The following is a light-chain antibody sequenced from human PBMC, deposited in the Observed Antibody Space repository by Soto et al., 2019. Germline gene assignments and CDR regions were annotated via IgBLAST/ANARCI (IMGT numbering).Light chain of an antibody. CDR2: AAS. J-gene: IGKJ4*01. CDR1: QSISSW. CDR3: QQANSFPLT. V-gene: IGKV1-12*01. Sequence: DIHITRSPFTLSSSLVARVTITCRASQSISSWLAWYQQKPGKAPKLLIYAASSLQSGVPSRFSGSGSGADFTLTISSLQPEDFATYYCQQANSFPLTFGGGTKVDIK.